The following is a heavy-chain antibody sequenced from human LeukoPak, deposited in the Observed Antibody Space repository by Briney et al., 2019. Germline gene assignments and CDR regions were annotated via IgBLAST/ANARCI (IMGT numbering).Heavy chain of an antibody. CDR3: ARERVGSDYYGLDV. CDR1: GFIFSTYW. Sequence: GGSLRLSCAASGFIFSTYWMHWVRQAPGKGLVWFSRINTDGSSTAYAASVKGRFTISRDNAKNIVYLQMNSLRAEDTALYYCARERVGSDYYGLDVWGQGTTVSVSS. V-gene: IGHV3-74*01. J-gene: IGHJ6*02. CDR2: INTDGSST. D-gene: IGHD6-25*01.